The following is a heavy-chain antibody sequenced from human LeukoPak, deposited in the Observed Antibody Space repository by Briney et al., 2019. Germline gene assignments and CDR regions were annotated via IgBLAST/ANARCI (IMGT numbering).Heavy chain of an antibody. D-gene: IGHD4-17*01. Sequence: GGSLRLSCAASGFTFSSYSMNWVRQAPGKGLEWVSSISSSSSYIYYADSVKGRFTISRDNAKNSLFLQMDSLRAEDTALYYFARSMTTVTTRFFDLWGQGTLVTVSS. J-gene: IGHJ5*02. CDR1: GFTFSSYS. CDR2: ISSSSSYI. CDR3: ARSMTTVTTRFFDL. V-gene: IGHV3-21*04.